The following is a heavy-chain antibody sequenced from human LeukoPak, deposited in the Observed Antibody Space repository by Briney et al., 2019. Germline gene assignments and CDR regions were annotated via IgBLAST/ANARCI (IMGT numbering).Heavy chain of an antibody. J-gene: IGHJ6*02. CDR1: GFTFSSYD. Sequence: GGSQRLSCAASGFTFSSYDMHWVRQATGKGLEWVSAIGTAGDTYYPGSVKGRFTISRENAKNSLYLQMNSLRAGDTAVYYCASDGGYYYGMDVWGQGTTVTVSS. CDR3: ASDGGYYYGMDV. CDR2: IGTAGDT. V-gene: IGHV3-13*01.